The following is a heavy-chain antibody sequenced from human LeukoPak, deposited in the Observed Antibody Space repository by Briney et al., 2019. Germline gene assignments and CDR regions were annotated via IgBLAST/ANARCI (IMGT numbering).Heavy chain of an antibody. CDR2: IYYSGST. D-gene: IGHD1-26*01. Sequence: SETLSLTCTVSGGSISSYYWSWIRQPPGKGLEWIGCIYYSGSTNYNPSLKSRVTISVDTSKNQFSLKLSSVTAADTAVYYCAISTKSGSYYDPNAFDIWGQGTMVTVSS. CDR3: AISTKSGSYYDPNAFDI. V-gene: IGHV4-59*08. J-gene: IGHJ3*02. CDR1: GGSISSYY.